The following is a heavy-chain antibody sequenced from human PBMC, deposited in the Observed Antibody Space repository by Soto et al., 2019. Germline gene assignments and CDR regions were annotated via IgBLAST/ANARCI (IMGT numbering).Heavy chain of an antibody. J-gene: IGHJ4*02. CDR1: GFTFSSYA. V-gene: IGHV3-23*01. D-gene: IGHD3-22*01. Sequence: EVQLLESGGDLVQPGGSPRLSCAASGFTFSSYAMSWVRQAPGKGLEWVSGISGSGDRTYYADSVKGRFTISRDKSKNTLYLQMNSLRDEDTAVYYCAKKGYFDSSGYGPLDYWGQGTLVTVSS. CDR2: ISGSGDRT. CDR3: AKKGYFDSSGYGPLDY.